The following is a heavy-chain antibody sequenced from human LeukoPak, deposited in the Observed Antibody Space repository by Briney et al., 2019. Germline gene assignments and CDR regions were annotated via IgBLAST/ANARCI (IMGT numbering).Heavy chain of an antibody. CDR1: GDSISSSNYY. CDR3: ARAMLYYYGSGSYWGTFDY. J-gene: IGHJ4*02. CDR2: VYYTGST. D-gene: IGHD3-10*01. Sequence: KPSETLSLTCTVSGDSISSSNYYWGWIRQPPGKGLEWIGSVYYTGSTYYNPSLKSRVTISVDTSKNQFSLKLSSVTAADTAVYYCARAMLYYYGSGSYWGTFDYWGQGTLVTVSS. V-gene: IGHV4-39*07.